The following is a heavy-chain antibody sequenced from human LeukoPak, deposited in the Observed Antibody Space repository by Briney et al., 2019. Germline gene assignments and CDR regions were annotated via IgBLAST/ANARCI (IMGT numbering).Heavy chain of an antibody. CDR2: ISTYNGDT. Sequence: ASVKVSCKASGYTFTSYGISWVRQAPGQGLEWLGWISTYNGDTNYAQKVQGRVTVTTDTSTSTAYMELSRLRSDDTAVYYCARNYGDYYYFDYWGQGTLVTVSS. CDR1: GYTFTSYG. CDR3: ARNYGDYYYFDY. V-gene: IGHV1-18*01. D-gene: IGHD4-17*01. J-gene: IGHJ4*02.